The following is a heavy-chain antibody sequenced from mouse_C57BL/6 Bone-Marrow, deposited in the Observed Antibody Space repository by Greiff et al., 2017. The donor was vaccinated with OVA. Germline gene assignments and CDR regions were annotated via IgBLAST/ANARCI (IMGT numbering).Heavy chain of an antibody. D-gene: IGHD1-1*01. CDR1: GYTFTSYW. CDR3: ARFYYSSVMDY. Sequence: VKLQQPGAELVKPGASVKMSCKASGYTFTSYWITWVKQRPGQGLEWIGDIYPGSGSTNYNEKFKSKATLTVDTSSSTAYMQLSSLTSEDSAVYYCARFYYSSVMDYWGQGTSVTVSS. CDR2: IYPGSGST. J-gene: IGHJ4*01. V-gene: IGHV1-55*01.